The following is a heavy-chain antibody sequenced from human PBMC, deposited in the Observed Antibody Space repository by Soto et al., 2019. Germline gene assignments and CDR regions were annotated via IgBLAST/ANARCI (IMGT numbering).Heavy chain of an antibody. CDR1: GDTFTGYY. D-gene: IGHD6-13*01. CDR3: ARVAAAGTALFEY. V-gene: IGHV1-2*04. J-gene: IGHJ4*02. CDR2: INPNSGGT. Sequence: ASVKVSCKASGDTFTGYYMHWVRQAPGQGLEWMGWINPNSGGTNYAQKFQGWVTMTRDTSISTAYMELSRLRSDDTAVYYCARVAAAGTALFEYWGQGTLVTVSS.